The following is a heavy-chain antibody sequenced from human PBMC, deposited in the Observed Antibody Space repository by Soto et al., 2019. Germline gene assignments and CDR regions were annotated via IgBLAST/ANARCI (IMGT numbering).Heavy chain of an antibody. J-gene: IGHJ3*02. CDR2: IIPIFGTA. V-gene: IGHV1-69*13. D-gene: IGHD2-2*01. CDR3: ARVREYQLDSLAFDI. CDR1: GGTFSSYA. Sequence: SVKVSCKASGGTFSSYASRWVRQAPGQGLEWMGGIIPIFGTANYAQEFQGRVTITADESTSTAYMELSSLRSEDTAVYYCARVREYQLDSLAFDIWGQGTMVTVSS.